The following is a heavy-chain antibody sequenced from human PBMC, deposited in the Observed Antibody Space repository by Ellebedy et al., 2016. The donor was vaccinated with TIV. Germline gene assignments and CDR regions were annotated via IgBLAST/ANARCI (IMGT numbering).Heavy chain of an antibody. J-gene: IGHJ2*01. CDR2: ISSSSSYI. CDR3: ASRTKGRNWYFDL. CDR1: GFTFSSYS. V-gene: IGHV3-21*01. D-gene: IGHD1-7*01. Sequence: GGSLRLSXAASGFTFSSYSMNWVRQAPGKGLEWVSSISSSSSYIYYADSVKGRFTISRDNAKNSLYLQLNSLGAEDTAVYYCASRTKGRNWYFDLWGRGTLVTVSS.